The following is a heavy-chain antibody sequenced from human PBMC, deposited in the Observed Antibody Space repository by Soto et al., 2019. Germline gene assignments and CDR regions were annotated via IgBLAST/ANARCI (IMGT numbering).Heavy chain of an antibody. Sequence: GGSLRLSCEASGFTFNYYLMHWVRQAPGKGLVWVSRINSDGGSITYADSVKGRFTISRDNARNTVYLQMNRLTADDTAVYYCGRGPGYSTWSVALDQWGQGTQVTVSS. D-gene: IGHD5-18*01. J-gene: IGHJ5*02. CDR1: GFTFNYYL. V-gene: IGHV3-74*01. CDR2: INSDGGSI. CDR3: GRGPGYSTWSVALDQ.